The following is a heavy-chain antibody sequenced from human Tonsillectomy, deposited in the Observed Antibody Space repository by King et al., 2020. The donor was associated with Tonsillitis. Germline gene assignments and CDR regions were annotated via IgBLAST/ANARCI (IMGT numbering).Heavy chain of an antibody. CDR1: GFTFSSYA. Sequence: VQLVESGGDLVQPGGSLRLSCSASGFTFSSYAMHWVRQAPGKGLEFISSISSNGVSTNYADSVKGRFTISRDNSKNTLYLQMSSLRTEDTAVFYCVKKGSASGQPYYFDYGGQGTLVTVSS. V-gene: IGHV3-64D*06. J-gene: IGHJ4*02. CDR2: ISSNGVST. CDR3: VKKGSASGQPYYFDY.